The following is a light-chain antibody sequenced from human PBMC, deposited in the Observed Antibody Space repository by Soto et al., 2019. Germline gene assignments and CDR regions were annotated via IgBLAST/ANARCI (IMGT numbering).Light chain of an antibody. V-gene: IGLV2-14*01. CDR2: DVS. Sequence: QSALTQPASVSGSPGQSITISCTGNSSDVGGYNYVSWYQQHPGKAPKLMIYDVSNRPSGVSNRFSGSKSGNTASLTISGLQAEDEADYYCSSYTRSLRVFGGGTKLTVL. CDR1: SSDVGGYNY. J-gene: IGLJ2*01. CDR3: SSYTRSLRV.